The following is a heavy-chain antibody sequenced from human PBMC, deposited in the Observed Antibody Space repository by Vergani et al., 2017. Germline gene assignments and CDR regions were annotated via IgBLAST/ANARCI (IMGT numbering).Heavy chain of an antibody. CDR1: GGTFRSSA. CDR2: IIPIFGTA. D-gene: IGHD5-18*01. J-gene: IGHJ6*02. V-gene: IGHV1-69*12. CDR3: AREAAPAPNYSNYDGMDV. Sequence: QVQLVQSGAEVKKPGSSVKVSCKASGGTFRSSAISWVRQAPGQGLEWMGGIIPIFGTANYAQKFQGRVTITADESTSTAYVKLSSLSSEDTAVYYCAREAAPAPNYSNYDGMDVWGQGTTVTVSS.